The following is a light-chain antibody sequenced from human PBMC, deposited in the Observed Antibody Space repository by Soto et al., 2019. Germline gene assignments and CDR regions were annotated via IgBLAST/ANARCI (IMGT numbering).Light chain of an antibody. Sequence: QPVLTQSPSASASLGASVKLTCTLSSGHSSYAIAWHQQQPEKGPRYLMKLNSDGSHSKGDGIPDRFSGSSSGAERYLTISSLQSEDEADYYCQTWGTVVFGGGIKLTVL. CDR2: LNSDGSH. CDR1: SGHSSYA. J-gene: IGLJ2*01. CDR3: QTWGTVV. V-gene: IGLV4-69*01.